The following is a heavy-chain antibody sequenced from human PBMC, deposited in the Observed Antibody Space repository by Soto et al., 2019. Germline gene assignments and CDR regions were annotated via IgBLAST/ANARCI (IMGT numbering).Heavy chain of an antibody. J-gene: IGHJ4*02. CDR2: VSFDGRNK. V-gene: IGHV3-30*04. CDR1: GFTFRSFA. Sequence: QVQLVESGGGVVQPGRSLRLSCKASGFTFRSFAMHWVRQAPGKGLEWLALVSFDGRNKYYADSVKGRFTISRDNSNSTVFLQMTGLRSEDTGVYYCARPAGPFDYWGQGTLVTVSS. CDR3: ARPAGPFDY.